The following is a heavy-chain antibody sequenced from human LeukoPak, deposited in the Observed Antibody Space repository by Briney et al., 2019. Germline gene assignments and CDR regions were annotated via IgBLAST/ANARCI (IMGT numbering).Heavy chain of an antibody. J-gene: IGHJ6*02. V-gene: IGHV1-8*02. D-gene: IGHD6-13*01. Sequence: ASVKVSCKASGYTFTSYDINWVRQATGQGLEWMGWMNPNSGNTGYAQKFQGRVTMTRNTSISTAYVELSSLRSEDTAVYYCARVRRLSSSWYEFDYYYGMDVWGQGTTVTVSS. CDR3: ARVRRLSSSWYEFDYYYGMDV. CDR2: MNPNSGNT. CDR1: GYTFTSYD.